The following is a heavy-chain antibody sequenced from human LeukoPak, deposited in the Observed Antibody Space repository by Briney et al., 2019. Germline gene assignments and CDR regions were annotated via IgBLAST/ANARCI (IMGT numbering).Heavy chain of an antibody. CDR1: GFTFINSA. CDR3: AVHPGYSTWTAHRGILEY. J-gene: IGHJ4*02. V-gene: IGHV1-58*02. D-gene: IGHD5-12*01. Sequence: SVKVSCKASGFTFINSAIQWVRQARGQRLEWIGWIVVGNGGTYYAQKFQERVTITRDLSTNTAFLELGSLRSDDTAVYYCAVHPGYSTWTAHRGILEYWGQGTLVTVSS. CDR2: IVVGNGGT.